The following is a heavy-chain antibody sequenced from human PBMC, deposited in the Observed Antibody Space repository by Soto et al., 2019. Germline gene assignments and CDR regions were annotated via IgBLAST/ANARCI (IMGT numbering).Heavy chain of an antibody. CDR3: ARWGTTGGLDV. D-gene: IGHD3-16*01. CDR2: TSYDGTDK. CDR1: GFTFRSYV. V-gene: IGHV3-30*19. J-gene: IGHJ1*01. Sequence: QVQLVESGGGVVQPGTSLRVSCVGSGFTFRSYVIQWVRQAPGKGLEWVALTSYDGTDKHYGDSVRGRFTISRDNSRNTVDLQMDSLRLEDTARYYCARWGTTGGLDVWGQGTLVSVSS.